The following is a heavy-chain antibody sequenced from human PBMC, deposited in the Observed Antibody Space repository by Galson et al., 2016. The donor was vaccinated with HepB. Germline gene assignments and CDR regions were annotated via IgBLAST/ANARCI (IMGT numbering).Heavy chain of an antibody. V-gene: IGHV3-21*01. J-gene: IGHJ4*02. Sequence: SLRLSCAASGFTFSSYSMNWVRQAPGKGLEWVSSISSRRSYIYYADSVKGRFTISRYNTKTSLYLQMNSLRAEDTAVYYCARARDPAGFDYWGQGTLVTVSS. CDR2: ISSRRSYI. CDR1: GFTFSSYS. CDR3: ARARDPAGFDY. D-gene: IGHD3-10*01.